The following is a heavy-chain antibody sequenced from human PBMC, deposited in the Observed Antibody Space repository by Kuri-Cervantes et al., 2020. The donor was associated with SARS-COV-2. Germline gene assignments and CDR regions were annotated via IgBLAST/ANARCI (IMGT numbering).Heavy chain of an antibody. J-gene: IGHJ4*02. CDR1: GGSISSGGYY. Sequence: GSLRLSCTVSGGSISSGGYYWGWIRQPPGKGLEWIGSIYHSGSTYYNPSLKSRVTISVDTSKNQFPLKLSSVTAADTAVYYCARDYYDSSGYNIDYWGQGTLVTVSS. V-gene: IGHV4-39*06. D-gene: IGHD3-22*01. CDR2: IYHSGST. CDR3: ARDYYDSSGYNIDY.